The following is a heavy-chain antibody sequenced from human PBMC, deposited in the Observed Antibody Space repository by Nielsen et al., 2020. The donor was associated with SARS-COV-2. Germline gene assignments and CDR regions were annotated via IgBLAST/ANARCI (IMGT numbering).Heavy chain of an antibody. Sequence: GESLKISCAASGFTFSSYAMHWVRQAPGKGLEWVAVISYDGSNKYYADSVKGRFTISRDNSKNTLYLQMNSLRAEDTAVYYCAGSYYSNYAIPYYFDYWGQGTLVTVSS. D-gene: IGHD4-11*01. CDR1: GFTFSSYA. CDR2: ISYDGSNK. CDR3: AGSYYSNYAIPYYFDY. V-gene: IGHV3-30*04. J-gene: IGHJ4*02.